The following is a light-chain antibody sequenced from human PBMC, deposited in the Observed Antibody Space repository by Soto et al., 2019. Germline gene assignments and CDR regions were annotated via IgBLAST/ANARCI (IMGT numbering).Light chain of an antibody. CDR2: DVN. CDR1: ISAIGGYNF. Sequence: QSVLTQPASVSGSPGQSITISCTGTISAIGGYNFISWYQHHPGKAPKLVIYDVNNRPSGISYRFSGSKSGNTASLTISGLQAEDEADYYCASYTRTTTLVFGGGTKVTVL. CDR3: ASYTRTTTLV. V-gene: IGLV2-14*01. J-gene: IGLJ2*01.